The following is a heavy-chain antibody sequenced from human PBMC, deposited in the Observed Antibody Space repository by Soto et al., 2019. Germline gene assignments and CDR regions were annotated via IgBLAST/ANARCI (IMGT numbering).Heavy chain of an antibody. D-gene: IGHD6-19*01. CDR1: GFIFSSYA. V-gene: IGHV3-23*01. CDR2: ITYNGVDT. Sequence: GGSLRLSCAASGFIFSSYAMAWIRQAPGKGLEWLSTITYNGVDTWSAESVKGRFTISRDNSKNTLYLQMNSLRVEDTAVYYCARKWSVPGTPSWFAPWGQGVLVTVSS. J-gene: IGHJ5*02. CDR3: ARKWSVPGTPSWFAP.